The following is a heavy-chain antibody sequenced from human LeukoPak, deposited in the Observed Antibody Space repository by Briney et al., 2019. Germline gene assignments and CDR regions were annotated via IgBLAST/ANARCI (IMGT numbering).Heavy chain of an antibody. V-gene: IGHV3-23*01. CDR3: AKGIIGYYYDSSGSEFDY. CDR2: ISGSGGST. D-gene: IGHD3-22*01. CDR1: GGSISSYY. J-gene: IGHJ4*02. Sequence: ETLSLTCTVSGGSISSYYWSWIRQPPGKGLEWVSAISGSGGSTYYADSVEGRFTISRDNSKNTLYLQMNSLRAEDTAVYYCAKGIIGYYYDSSGSEFDYWGQGTLVTVSS.